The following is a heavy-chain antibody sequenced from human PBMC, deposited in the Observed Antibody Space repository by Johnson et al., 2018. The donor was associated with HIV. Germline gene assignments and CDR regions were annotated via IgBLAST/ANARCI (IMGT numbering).Heavy chain of an antibody. CDR3: ASTSSGWFYAFDI. J-gene: IGHJ3*02. CDR2: ISYDGANK. D-gene: IGHD6-19*01. CDR1: GFTFSNFV. Sequence: QVQLVESGGGVVQPGRSLRLSCEASGFTFSNFVMHWVRQAPGKGLEWLTSISYDGANKYYADSVKGRFTISRDNSKNTLYLQMNSLRAEDTAVYYCASTSSGWFYAFDIWGQGTMVTVSS. V-gene: IGHV3-30-3*01.